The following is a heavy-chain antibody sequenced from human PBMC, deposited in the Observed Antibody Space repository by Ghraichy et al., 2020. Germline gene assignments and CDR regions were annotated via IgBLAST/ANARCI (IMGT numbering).Heavy chain of an antibody. D-gene: IGHD3-16*01. J-gene: IGHJ4*02. CDR1: GFTFNSYD. CDR3: ARDISSSDYL. CDR2: ITTSSTYK. V-gene: IGHV3-21*01. Sequence: GESLNISCAASGFTFNSYDMHWVRQAPGKGLEWVSSITTSSTYKYYADSVKGRFTISRDNAKRSLFLQMNSLRAEDTAVYYCARDISSSDYLWGQGTLVTVSS.